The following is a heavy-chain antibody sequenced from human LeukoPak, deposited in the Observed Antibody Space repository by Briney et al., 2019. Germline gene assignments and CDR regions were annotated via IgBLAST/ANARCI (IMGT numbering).Heavy chain of an antibody. CDR1: GGTFSSYA. CDR2: IIPIFGTA. Sequence: SVKVSCKASGGTFSSYAISWVRQAPGQGLEWMGGIIPIFGTANYAQKFQGRVTITADESTSTAYMELSSLRSEDTAVYYCAKGPYCSSTNCYSDWFDPWGQGTLVTVSS. V-gene: IGHV1-69*13. J-gene: IGHJ5*02. D-gene: IGHD2-2*01. CDR3: AKGPYCSSTNCYSDWFDP.